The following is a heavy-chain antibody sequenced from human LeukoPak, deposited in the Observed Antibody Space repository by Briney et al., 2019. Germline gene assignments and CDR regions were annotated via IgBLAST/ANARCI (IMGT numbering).Heavy chain of an antibody. D-gene: IGHD4-17*01. Sequence: PGGSLRLSCAASGFTFSSYAMHWVRQAPGKGLEWVAVISYDGSNKYYADSVKGRFTISRDNSKNTLYLQMNSLRAEDTAVYYCARDTGYGDYSSWFDPWGQGTLVTVSS. CDR3: ARDTGYGDYSSWFDP. J-gene: IGHJ5*02. CDR2: ISYDGSNK. CDR1: GFTFSSYA. V-gene: IGHV3-30-3*01.